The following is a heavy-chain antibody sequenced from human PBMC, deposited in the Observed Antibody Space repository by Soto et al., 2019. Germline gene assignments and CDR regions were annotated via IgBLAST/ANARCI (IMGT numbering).Heavy chain of an antibody. CDR1: GGSIISVGYP. CDR2: IYHSGST. Sequence: PSETLSLTCAVSGGSIISVGYPWNWIRQPPGKGLEWIGYIYHSGSTLYNPSLKSRVTISVDKSKNQFSLKLSSVTAADTAVYYCARDQLEGNWFDTWGQGTLVTVSS. V-gene: IGHV4-30-2*01. CDR3: ARDQLEGNWFDT. J-gene: IGHJ5*02. D-gene: IGHD1-1*01.